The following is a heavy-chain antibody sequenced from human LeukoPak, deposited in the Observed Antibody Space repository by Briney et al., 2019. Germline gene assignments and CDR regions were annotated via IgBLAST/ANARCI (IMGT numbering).Heavy chain of an antibody. CDR3: ARDGGSDYFYYYTYGMDV. CDR2: IWYDGSNK. J-gene: IGHJ6*02. CDR1: GFTFSSYG. Sequence: GGSLRLSCAASGFTFSSYGMHWVRQAPGKGLEWVAVIWYDGSNKYYADSVKGRFTISRDNSKNTLYLQMNSLRAEDTAVYYCARDGGSDYFYYYTYGMDVWGQGTTVTVSS. V-gene: IGHV3-33*01. D-gene: IGHD2/OR15-2a*01.